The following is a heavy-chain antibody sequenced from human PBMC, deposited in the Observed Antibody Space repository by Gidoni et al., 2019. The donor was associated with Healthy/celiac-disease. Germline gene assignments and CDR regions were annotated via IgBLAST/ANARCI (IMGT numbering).Heavy chain of an antibody. CDR3: ARGRAAAGTLANWFDP. J-gene: IGHJ5*02. D-gene: IGHD6-13*01. CDR2: IYYSGST. CDR1: GGSISSYY. V-gene: IGHV4-59*01. Sequence: QVQLQESGPGLVKPSETLSLTCTVSGGSISSYYWSWIRQPPGKGLEWIGYIYYSGSTNYNPSLKSRVTISVDTSKNQFSLKLSSVTAADTAVYYCARGRAAAGTLANWFDPWGQGTLVSVSS.